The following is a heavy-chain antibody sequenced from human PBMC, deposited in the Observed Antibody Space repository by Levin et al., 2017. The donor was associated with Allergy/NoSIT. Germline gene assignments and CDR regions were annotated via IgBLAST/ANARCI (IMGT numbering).Heavy chain of an antibody. V-gene: IGHV3-30*18. CDR1: GFTFRDYG. CDR2: ISYDGTTK. J-gene: IGHJ4*02. Sequence: GGSLRLSCTASGFTFRDYGMHWVRQAPGQGLEWVAVISYDGTTKNYADSVKGRFTISRDNSKNTLYLQMNSLRVEDTAVYYCAKLAMVRGITDDFDTWGQGALVTVSS. D-gene: IGHD3-10*01. CDR3: AKLAMVRGITDDFDT.